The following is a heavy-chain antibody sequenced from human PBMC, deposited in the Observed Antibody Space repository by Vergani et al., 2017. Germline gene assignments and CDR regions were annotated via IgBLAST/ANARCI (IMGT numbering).Heavy chain of an antibody. Sequence: QVQLVQSGAEVKKSGSSVKVSCKASGGTFSSYTISWVRQAPGQGLEWMGRIIPILGIANYAQKFQGRVTMTEDTSTDTAYMGLSSLRSEDTAVYYCATDPEAYSSSWYYYGMDVWGQGTTVTVSS. CDR3: ATDPEAYSSSWYYYGMDV. CDR1: GGTFSSYT. D-gene: IGHD6-13*01. CDR2: IIPILGIA. V-gene: IGHV1-69*08. J-gene: IGHJ6*02.